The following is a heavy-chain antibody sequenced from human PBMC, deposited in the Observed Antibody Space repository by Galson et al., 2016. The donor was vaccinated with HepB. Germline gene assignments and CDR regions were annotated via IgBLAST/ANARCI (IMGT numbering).Heavy chain of an antibody. Sequence: TLSLTCSVSGGAISIGRHYWSWIRQPAGKGLEWIGRVYSSGSTNYSPFLKSRVTISVDTSRNQVSLKLTSVAAADTAVYYWARALDYGGHYFDSWGQGTLVTVSS. CDR1: GGAISIGRHY. CDR3: ARALDYGGHYFDS. V-gene: IGHV4-61*02. J-gene: IGHJ4*02. D-gene: IGHD4-23*01. CDR2: VYSSGST.